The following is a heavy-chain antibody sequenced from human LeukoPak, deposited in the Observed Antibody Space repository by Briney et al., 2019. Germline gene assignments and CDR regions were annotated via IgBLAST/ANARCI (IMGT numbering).Heavy chain of an antibody. J-gene: IGHJ4*02. CDR3: AKEAYSYGYFDS. D-gene: IGHD5-18*01. CDR1: GFTFGSYD. Sequence: GGSLRLSCAASGFTFGSYDMHWVRQAPGKGLEWVAGISYDGSNKYYTDSVKGRFTISRDNSKNTLYLQMNSLRAEDTALYYCAKEAYSYGYFDSWGLGTLVTVSS. CDR2: ISYDGSNK. V-gene: IGHV3-30*18.